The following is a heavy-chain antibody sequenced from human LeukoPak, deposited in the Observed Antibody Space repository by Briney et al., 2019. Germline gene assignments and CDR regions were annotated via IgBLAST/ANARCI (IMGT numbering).Heavy chain of an antibody. V-gene: IGHV4-59*08. CDR2: MFYSGNT. J-gene: IGHJ4*02. D-gene: IGHD3-9*01. CDR3: ARAPNYHVLTGYYRPYYFDY. Sequence: PSETLSLTCTVSGGSIRSFYWSWIRQPPGKGLEWIAYMFYSGNTYYNPSLKSRVTMSVDTSNNQFSLRLSSVTAADTAVYYCARAPNYHVLTGYYRPYYFDYWGQGTLVTVSS. CDR1: GGSIRSFY.